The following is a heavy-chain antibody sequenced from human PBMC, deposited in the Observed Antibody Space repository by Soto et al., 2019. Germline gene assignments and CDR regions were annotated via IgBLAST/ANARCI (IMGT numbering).Heavy chain of an antibody. J-gene: IGHJ1*01. CDR3: ARGRTVSSIGPLLV. D-gene: IGHD1-1*01. CDR2: VSPKRGNT. CDR1: GYNFFDYG. V-gene: IGHV1-18*01. Sequence: QIQLVQSGAEVKKPGASVKVSCKASGYNFFDYGVSWVRQAPGQGLGWMGWVSPKRGNTDYARKVQSRVTMTTDTSTRTAYMELRGLRSDDTDVYYCARGRTVSSIGPLLVWGQGTLVSVSS.